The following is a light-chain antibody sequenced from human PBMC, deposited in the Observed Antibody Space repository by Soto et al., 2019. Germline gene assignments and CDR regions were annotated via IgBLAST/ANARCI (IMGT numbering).Light chain of an antibody. Sequence: QSALTQPASVSGSPGQSITISCTGTSSDVGGYNFVFWYQHHPGKAPKLMIYEVNNRPSGVSDRFSGSKSGTSASLAISGLQSEDEADYYCAAWDDSLNGPVFGGGTKVTVL. V-gene: IGLV2-14*01. CDR2: EVN. J-gene: IGLJ3*02. CDR3: AAWDDSLNGPV. CDR1: SSDVGGYNF.